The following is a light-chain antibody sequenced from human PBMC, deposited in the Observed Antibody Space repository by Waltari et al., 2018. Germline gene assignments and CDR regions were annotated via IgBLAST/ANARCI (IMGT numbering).Light chain of an antibody. V-gene: IGKV2-30*02. CDR1: QSLVHSDGNTH. CDR2: RVS. J-gene: IGKJ2*01. CDR3: MQGTHWPYT. Sequence: DVVMTQSPLSRPVTPGQEASISCKSSQSLVHSDGNTHLNWIQQRPGQSPRRLIYRVSSRHSGVPDRFSGSGSGTDFTLKISRVQAEDVAVYYCMQGTHWPYTFGQGTKLDIK.